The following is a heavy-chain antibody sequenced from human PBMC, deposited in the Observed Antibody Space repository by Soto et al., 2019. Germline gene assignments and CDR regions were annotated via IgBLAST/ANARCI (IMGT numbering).Heavy chain of an antibody. Sequence: PGGSLRLSCAASGFTFSNAWMSWVRQAPGKGLEWVGRIKSKTDGGTTDYAAPVKGRFTISRDDSKNTLYLQMNSLKTEDTAVYYCTTSRLLWDYVWGSYPLPFDYWGQGTLVTVSS. D-gene: IGHD3-16*02. J-gene: IGHJ4*02. V-gene: IGHV3-15*01. CDR3: TTSRLLWDYVWGSYPLPFDY. CDR2: IKSKTDGGTT. CDR1: GFTFSNAW.